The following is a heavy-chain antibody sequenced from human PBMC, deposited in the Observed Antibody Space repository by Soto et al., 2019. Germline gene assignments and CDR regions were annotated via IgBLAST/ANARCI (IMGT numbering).Heavy chain of an antibody. V-gene: IGHV1-2*02. CDR1: GYTFTGYY. D-gene: IGHD2-2*01. Sequence: ASVKVSCKASGYTFTGYYMHWVRQAPGQGLERMGWINPNSGGTNYAQKFQGRVTMTRDTSTSTAYMELSSLRSEDTAVYYCAREVVPAAIINWFDPWGQGTLVTVS. CDR3: AREVVPAAIINWFDP. J-gene: IGHJ5*02. CDR2: INPNSGGT.